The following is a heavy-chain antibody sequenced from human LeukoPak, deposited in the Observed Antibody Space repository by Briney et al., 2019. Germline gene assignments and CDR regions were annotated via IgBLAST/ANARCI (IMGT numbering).Heavy chain of an antibody. Sequence: SETLSLTCAVSGGSISSGGYSWSWIRQPPGKGLEWIGYIYHSGSTYYNPSLKSRVTISVDRSKNQFSLKLSSVTAADTAVYYCARANNDGYFDYWGQGTLVTVSS. J-gene: IGHJ4*02. V-gene: IGHV4-30-2*01. CDR2: IYHSGST. CDR3: ARANNDGYFDY. D-gene: IGHD1-1*01. CDR1: GGSISSGGYS.